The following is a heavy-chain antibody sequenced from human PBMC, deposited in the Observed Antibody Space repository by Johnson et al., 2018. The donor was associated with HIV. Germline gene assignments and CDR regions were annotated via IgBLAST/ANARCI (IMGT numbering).Heavy chain of an antibody. CDR2: IRYDGSNK. Sequence: QVQLVESGGGVVQPGGSLRLSCAASGFTFSNYGMHWVRQAPGKGLEWVAFIRYDGSNKYYADSVKGRFTISRDNSKNTLYLRMNSLRAEDTAVYSCAKVADDSSGYYSYDAFDIWGQGTMVTVSS. V-gene: IGHV3-30*02. D-gene: IGHD3-22*01. CDR1: GFTFSNYG. CDR3: AKVADDSSGYYSYDAFDI. J-gene: IGHJ3*02.